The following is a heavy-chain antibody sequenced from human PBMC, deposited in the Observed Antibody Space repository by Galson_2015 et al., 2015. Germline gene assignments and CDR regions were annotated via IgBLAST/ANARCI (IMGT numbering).Heavy chain of an antibody. Sequence: SVKVSCKASGYTFTSYYMHWVRQAPGQGLEWMGIINTSGGSTSYAQKFQGRVTMTRDTSTSTVYMELSSLRSEDTAVYYCARETIQTYYYYYGMDVWGQGTTVTVSS. J-gene: IGHJ6*02. D-gene: IGHD3-9*01. CDR1: GYTFTSYY. V-gene: IGHV1-46*01. CDR3: ARETIQTYYYYYGMDV. CDR2: INTSGGST.